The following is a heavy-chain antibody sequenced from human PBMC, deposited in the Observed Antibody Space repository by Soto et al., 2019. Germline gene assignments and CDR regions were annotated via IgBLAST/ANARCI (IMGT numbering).Heavy chain of an antibody. CDR3: ARDLLRYFDWSPEGFDY. V-gene: IGHV3-48*01. D-gene: IGHD3-9*01. Sequence: GGSLRLSCAASGFTFSSYSMNWVRQAPGKGLEWVSYISSSSSTIYYADSVKGRFTISRDNAKNSLYLQMNSLRAEDTAVYYCARDLLRYFDWSPEGFDYWGQGTLVTVSS. CDR1: GFTFSSYS. CDR2: ISSSSSTI. J-gene: IGHJ4*02.